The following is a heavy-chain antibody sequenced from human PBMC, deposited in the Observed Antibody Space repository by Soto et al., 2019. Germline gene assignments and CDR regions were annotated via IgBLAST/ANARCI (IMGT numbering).Heavy chain of an antibody. V-gene: IGHV5-51*01. CDR2: IYPGDSDT. Sequence: PGESLKISCKGSGYSFTSYWIGWVRQMPGKGLEWMGIIYPGDSDTRYSPSFQGQVTISADKSISTAYLQWSSLKASDTAMYYRARRPLTVTTGSGWFDPWGQGTLVTVSS. CDR1: GYSFTSYW. J-gene: IGHJ5*02. CDR3: ARRPLTVTTGSGWFDP. D-gene: IGHD4-17*01.